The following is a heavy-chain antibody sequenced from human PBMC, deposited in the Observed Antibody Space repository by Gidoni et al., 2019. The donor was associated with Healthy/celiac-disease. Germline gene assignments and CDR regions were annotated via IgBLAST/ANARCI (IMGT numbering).Heavy chain of an antibody. CDR1: GFTFSSYG. V-gene: IGHV3-30*18. CDR2: ISYDGSNK. CDR3: AKEREIYGSGSSPDGMDV. Sequence: QVQLVESGGGVVQPGRSLRLSCAASGFTFSSYGMHWVRQAPGKGLEWVAVISYDGSNKYYADSVKGRFTISRDNSKNTLYLQMNSLRAEDTAVYYCAKEREIYGSGSSPDGMDVWGQGTTVTVSS. D-gene: IGHD3-10*01. J-gene: IGHJ6*02.